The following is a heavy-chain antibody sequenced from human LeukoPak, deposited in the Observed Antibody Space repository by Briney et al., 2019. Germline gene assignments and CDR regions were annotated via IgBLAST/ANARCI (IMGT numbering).Heavy chain of an antibody. Sequence: GGSLRLSCTGSGFTFGSYAMSWVRQAPGKGLEWVSAISGSGGSTYYADSVKGRFTISRDNSKNTLYLQMNSLRAEDTAVYYCAKDLNGYYYYYMDVWGKGTTVTVSS. V-gene: IGHV3-23*01. CDR3: AKDLNGYYYYYMDV. J-gene: IGHJ6*03. CDR1: GFTFGSYA. CDR2: ISGSGGST. D-gene: IGHD2-8*01.